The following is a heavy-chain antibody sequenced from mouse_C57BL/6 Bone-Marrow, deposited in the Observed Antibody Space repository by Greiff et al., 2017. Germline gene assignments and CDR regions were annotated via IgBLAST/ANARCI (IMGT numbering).Heavy chain of an antibody. CDR2: ISYDGSN. Sequence: EVQRVESGPGLVKPSQSLSFTCSVTGFSITSGYYWNWIRQFPGNKLEWMGYISYDGSNKYYPSFKNPISITRDTSKNQFFLKLNSVTTEDTATYCCARSYEGEYCDYWGQGTTLTVSS. CDR3: ARSYEGEYCDY. J-gene: IGHJ2*01. CDR1: GFSITSGYY. V-gene: IGHV3-6*01. D-gene: IGHD1-1*01.